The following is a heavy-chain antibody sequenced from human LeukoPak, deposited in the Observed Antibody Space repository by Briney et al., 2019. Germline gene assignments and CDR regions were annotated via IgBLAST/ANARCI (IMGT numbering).Heavy chain of an antibody. CDR1: GFTFSSYA. D-gene: IGHD3-9*01. Sequence: PGGSLRLSCAASGFTFSSYAMGWVRRAPGKGLEWVSAISGRGDTYYADSVKGRFTISRDNSKNTLYLQMNSLRAEDTAVYYCAKKLTYYDILTGYYSYTPQYYFDYWGQGTLVTVSS. CDR3: AKKLTYYDILTGYYSYTPQYYFDY. CDR2: ISGRGDT. V-gene: IGHV3-23*01. J-gene: IGHJ4*02.